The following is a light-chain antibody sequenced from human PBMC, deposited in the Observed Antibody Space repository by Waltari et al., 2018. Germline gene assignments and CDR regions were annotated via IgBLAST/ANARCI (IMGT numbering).Light chain of an antibody. CDR3: QQYYSTPPT. J-gene: IGKJ1*01. V-gene: IGKV4-1*01. CDR2: WAS. Sequence: DIVMTQPPDSPAVSVGAGATINCKSSRSVLYSANNKNYLAWYQQKPGQPPKLLIYWASTRESGVPDRFSGGGSGTDFTLTISSLQAEDVAVYYCQQYYSTPPTFGQGTKVEIK. CDR1: RSVLYSANNKNY.